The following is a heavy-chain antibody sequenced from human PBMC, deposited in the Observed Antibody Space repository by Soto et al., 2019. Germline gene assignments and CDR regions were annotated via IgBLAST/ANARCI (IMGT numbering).Heavy chain of an antibody. CDR3: ARQGAFYYGSGSYNLDY. CDR1: GGSISSSNW. Sequence: PSETLSLTCAVSGGSISSSNWWSWVRQPPGKGLEWIGEIYHSGSTNYNPSLKSRVTISVDKSKNQFSLKLSSVTAADTAVYYCARQGAFYYGSGSYNLDYWGLGTLVT. J-gene: IGHJ4*02. D-gene: IGHD3-10*01. V-gene: IGHV4-4*02. CDR2: IYHSGST.